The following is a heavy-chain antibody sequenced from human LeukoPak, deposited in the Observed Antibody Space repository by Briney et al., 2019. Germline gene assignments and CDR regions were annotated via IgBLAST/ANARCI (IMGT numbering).Heavy chain of an antibody. CDR2: INPSSGGT. CDR3: AREYYYDSSGYYSPGYYYGMDV. D-gene: IGHD3-22*01. V-gene: IGHV1-2*06. CDR1: GYTLTGYY. Sequence: ASVKVSCKASGYTLTGYYMHWVRQAPGQGLEWMGRINPSSGGTNYAQKFQGRVTMTRDTSISTAYMELSRLRSDDTAVYYCAREYYYDSSGYYSPGYYYGMDVWGQGTTVTVSS. J-gene: IGHJ6*02.